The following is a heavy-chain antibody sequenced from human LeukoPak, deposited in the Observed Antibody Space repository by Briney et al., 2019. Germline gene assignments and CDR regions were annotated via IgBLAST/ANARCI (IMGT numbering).Heavy chain of an antibody. CDR2: IYYSGRT. CDR3: ASRPVAGKPYFDY. D-gene: IGHD6-19*01. J-gene: IGHJ4*02. Sequence: SETLSLTCSVSGVSITSYYWNWIRQTPGKGLEWIGDIYYSGRTNYNPAPKSRVTISIDTSKNQFSLRLPSVTAADTAVYYCASRPVAGKPYFDYWGQGTLVTVSS. V-gene: IGHV4-59*08. CDR1: GVSITSYY.